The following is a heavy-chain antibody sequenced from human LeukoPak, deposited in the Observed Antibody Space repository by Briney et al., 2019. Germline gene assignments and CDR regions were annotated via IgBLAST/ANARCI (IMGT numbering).Heavy chain of an antibody. J-gene: IGHJ4*02. Sequence: GGSLRLSCAAYGFTLSNYWMTWVRQAPGKDLEWVATINPDGSKVAYVGSVKGRFTISRDNAKNSVYLQMSSLRVEETGVFYCARDRGYSSFDYWGQGALVAVSS. CDR3: ARDRGYSSFDY. D-gene: IGHD1-1*01. CDR1: GFTLSNYW. V-gene: IGHV3-7*01. CDR2: INPDGSKV.